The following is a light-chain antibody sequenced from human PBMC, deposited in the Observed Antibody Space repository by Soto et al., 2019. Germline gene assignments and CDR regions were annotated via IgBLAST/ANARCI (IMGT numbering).Light chain of an antibody. J-gene: IGKJ1*01. CDR3: QQYGVSPRT. Sequence: EIVLTQSPDTLSLSPGERATLSCRASKSVSSSYLAWYQQRPGQAPRLLIYGASSRATGIPYRFSGSGSGTDFSLTISRLEPEDFAVYYFQQYGVSPRTFGQGTNVEIK. CDR2: GAS. V-gene: IGKV3-20*01. CDR1: KSVSSSY.